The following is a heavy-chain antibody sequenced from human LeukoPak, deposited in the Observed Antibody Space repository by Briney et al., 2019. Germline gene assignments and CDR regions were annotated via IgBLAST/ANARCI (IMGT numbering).Heavy chain of an antibody. Sequence: GASVKVSCKASGYTFTGYYMHWVRQAPGQGLEWMGWINPNSGGTNYAQKFQGRVTMTRDTSISTAYMELSRLRSDDTAVYYCARDPNRGVPAAHDYWGQGTLVTVSS. D-gene: IGHD2-2*01. V-gene: IGHV1-2*02. CDR3: ARDPNRGVPAAHDY. CDR2: INPNSGGT. J-gene: IGHJ4*02. CDR1: GYTFTGYY.